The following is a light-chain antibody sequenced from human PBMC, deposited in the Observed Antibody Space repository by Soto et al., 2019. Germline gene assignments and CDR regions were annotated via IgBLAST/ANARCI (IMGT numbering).Light chain of an antibody. CDR1: QSISSY. CDR3: QQSYSTPHP. V-gene: IGKV1-39*01. J-gene: IGKJ5*01. Sequence: ENQMTQSPSSLSASVGDRFTITCRATQSISSYLNWYQQRPGKAPKLVIYAASSLQSGVPSRFSGSGSGTDFTLTISSLQPEDFATYYCQQSYSTPHPFGQGTRLEIK. CDR2: AAS.